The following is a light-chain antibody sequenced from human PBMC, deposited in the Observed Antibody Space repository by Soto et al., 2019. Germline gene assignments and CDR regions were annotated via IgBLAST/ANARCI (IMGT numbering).Light chain of an antibody. V-gene: IGKV1-6*01. CDR2: GAS. CDR3: LQDYNYPRT. Sequence: ALPMTQSPSSLSASVGDRVTITCRSSQDIRTELGWYQQRPGEAPNLLIYGASTLQNGFPSRFSGSGSGTDFFLTISSLKVEYVANYFCLQDYNYPRTFGQGTKLQIK. CDR1: QDIRTE. J-gene: IGKJ2*01.